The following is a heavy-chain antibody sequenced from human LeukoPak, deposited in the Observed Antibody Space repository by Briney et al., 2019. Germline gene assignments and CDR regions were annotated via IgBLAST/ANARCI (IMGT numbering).Heavy chain of an antibody. CDR2: SETT. CDR3: ARVGYGGYGVLDY. CDR1: GGSINSDL. J-gene: IGHJ4*02. V-gene: IGHV4-4*07. D-gene: IGHD4-17*01. Sequence: PSETLSLTCSVSGGSINSDLWTWIRQPAGKGLEWIGRSETTIYSPSLKSRVTMSLDMAKKQFSLKVTSVTAADTAVYYCARVGYGGYGVLDYWGQGILVTVSS.